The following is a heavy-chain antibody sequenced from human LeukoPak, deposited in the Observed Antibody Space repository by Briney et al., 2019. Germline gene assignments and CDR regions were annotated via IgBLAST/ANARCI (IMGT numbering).Heavy chain of an antibody. CDR3: ARHVSWYSGGFEL. CDR2: IYSRGSL. J-gene: IGHJ3*01. V-gene: IGHV4-4*09. Sequence: SETLSLTCSVSGGSIGTDYWSWIRQPPGRRLEWIEYIYSRGSLTYNPSLQSRVAMSVNTSKNQFSLNLSSVAAADTAVYYCARHVSWYSGGFELWGQGTMVTVSS. CDR1: GGSIGTDY. D-gene: IGHD2-15*01.